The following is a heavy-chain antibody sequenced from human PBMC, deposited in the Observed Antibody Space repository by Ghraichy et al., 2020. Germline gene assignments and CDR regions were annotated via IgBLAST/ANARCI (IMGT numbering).Heavy chain of an antibody. CDR1: GFSLSTSGVG. J-gene: IGHJ5*02. Sequence: SGPTLVKPTQTLTLTCTFSGFSLSTSGVGVGWIRQPPGEALEWLALIYWDDDKRYSPSLKSRLTITKDTSKNQVVLTMTNMDPVDTATYYCARNPWIQLFSAGFDPWGQGTLVTVSS. V-gene: IGHV2-5*02. CDR2: IYWDDDK. D-gene: IGHD5-18*01. CDR3: ARNPWIQLFSAGFDP.